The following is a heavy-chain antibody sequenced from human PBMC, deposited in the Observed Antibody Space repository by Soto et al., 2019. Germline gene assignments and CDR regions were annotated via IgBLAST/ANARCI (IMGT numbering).Heavy chain of an antibody. CDR3: ARGIRGHYGSDV. CDR2: VKSDGST. D-gene: IGHD5-12*01. CDR1: GFIFSSYW. J-gene: IGHJ3*01. Sequence: EVQLVESGGDLVQPGGSLRRSCAASGFIFSSYWMHWVRQAPGKGLVWVSRVKSDGSTYYADSVKGRFTISRDNAKNTPYLQMNSLTVEDTAVYYCARGIRGHYGSDVWGQGTMVTVSS. V-gene: IGHV3-74*01.